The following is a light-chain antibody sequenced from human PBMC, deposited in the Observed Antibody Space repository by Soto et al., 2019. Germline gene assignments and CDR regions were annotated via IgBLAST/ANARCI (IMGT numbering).Light chain of an antibody. CDR2: DAS. Sequence: DIQMTQSPSTLSASVGDRVTITFRASQSISSRLAWYQQKPGKAPKLLIYDASSLESGVPSRFSGSGSGTEFTLTISSLQPDDFATYYCQQYNSYSRTFGQGTKVDIK. V-gene: IGKV1-5*01. J-gene: IGKJ1*01. CDR1: QSISSR. CDR3: QQYNSYSRT.